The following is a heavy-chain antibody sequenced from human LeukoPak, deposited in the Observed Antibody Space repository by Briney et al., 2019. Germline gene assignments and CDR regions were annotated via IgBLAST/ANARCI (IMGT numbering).Heavy chain of an antibody. J-gene: IGHJ4*02. CDR2: ISSSSSYK. D-gene: IGHD4-17*01. CDR3: ASEKPNYGDYSSAY. Sequence: GGSLRLSCAASGFTFSSYSMSWVRQAPGKGLEWVSSISSSSSYKYYADSVKGRFTISRDNAKNSLYLQMNSLRAEDTAVYYCASEKPNYGDYSSAYWGQGTLVTVSS. CDR1: GFTFSSYS. V-gene: IGHV3-21*01.